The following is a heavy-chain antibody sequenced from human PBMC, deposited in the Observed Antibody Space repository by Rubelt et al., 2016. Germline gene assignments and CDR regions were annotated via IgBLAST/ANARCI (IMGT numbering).Heavy chain of an antibody. CDR2: GST. V-gene: IGHV3-23*01. J-gene: IGHJ6*02. Sequence: GSTYYADSVKGRFTISRDNSKNTLYLQMNSLRAEDTAVYYCAKGVYSSSSGTEPTGDYYYGMDVWGQGTTVTVSS. CDR3: AKGVYSSSSGTEPTGDYYYGMDV. D-gene: IGHD6-6*01.